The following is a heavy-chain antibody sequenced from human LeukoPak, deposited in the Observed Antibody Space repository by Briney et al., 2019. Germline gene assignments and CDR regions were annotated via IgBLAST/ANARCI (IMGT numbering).Heavy chain of an antibody. J-gene: IGHJ3*02. CDR2: MNPNSGNT. CDR1: GYTFTSYD. V-gene: IGHV1-8*03. D-gene: IGHD5-12*01. CDR3: ARVIKGGYDGRNAFDI. Sequence: ASVKVSCKASGYTFTSYDINWVRQATGQGLEWMGWMNPNSGNTGYAQKFQGRVTITRDTSISTAYMELRSLRSDDTAVYYCARVIKGGYDGRNAFDIWGQGTMVTVSS.